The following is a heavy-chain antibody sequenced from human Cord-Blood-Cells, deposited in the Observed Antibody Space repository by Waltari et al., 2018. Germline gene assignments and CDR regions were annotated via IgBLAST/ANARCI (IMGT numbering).Heavy chain of an antibody. CDR3: ARDQGGAYCGGDCYFAY. CDR1: GGTFRSYA. D-gene: IGHD2-21*02. CDR2: IIPIFGTA. Sequence: QVQLVQSGAEVKKPGSSVKVSCKASGGTFRSYAISWVRQAPAQGLEWMGGIIPIFGTANYAQKFQGRVTITADESTSTAYMELSSLRSEDTAVYYCARDQGGAYCGGDCYFAYWGQGTLVTVSS. V-gene: IGHV1-69*01. J-gene: IGHJ4*02.